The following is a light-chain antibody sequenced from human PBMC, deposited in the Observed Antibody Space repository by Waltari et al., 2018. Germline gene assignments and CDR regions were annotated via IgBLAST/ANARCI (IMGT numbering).Light chain of an antibody. CDR2: EVS. Sequence: QSALTQPASVSGSPGQSLTISCTGTSSDVGGYNYVSWYQQHPGKAPNLMIYEVSNRPSGVSTRFSGSKSGNTASLTISGLQAEDEADYYCSSYTSSSTVVFGGGTKLTVL. CDR3: SSYTSSSTVV. J-gene: IGLJ2*01. CDR1: SSDVGGYNY. V-gene: IGLV2-14*01.